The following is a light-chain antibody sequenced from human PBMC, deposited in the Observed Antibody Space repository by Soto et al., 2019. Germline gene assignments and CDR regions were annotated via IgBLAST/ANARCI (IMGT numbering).Light chain of an antibody. CDR3: QQYTTWPLT. J-gene: IGKJ4*01. CDR1: QSVSNN. V-gene: IGKV3-15*01. Sequence: EIVMTQSPATLSVSPGERVTLSCRASQSVSNNLAWYQQKPGQAPSLLIYGASTRATAIPARFSGSGSGTDFTLTISSLQSEDFAVYYCQQYTTWPLTFGGGTKVEIK. CDR2: GAS.